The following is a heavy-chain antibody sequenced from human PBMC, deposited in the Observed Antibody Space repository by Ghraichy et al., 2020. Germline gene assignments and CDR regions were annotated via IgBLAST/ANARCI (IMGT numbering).Heavy chain of an antibody. V-gene: IGHV1-24*01. J-gene: IGHJ3*02. Sequence: ASVKVSCKVSGYTLTELSMHWVRQAPGKGLEWMGGFDPEDGETIYAQKFQGRVTMTEDTSTDTAYMELSSLRSEDTAVYYCATFETTAWPSGAFDIWGQGTMVTVSS. CDR3: ATFETTAWPSGAFDI. CDR2: FDPEDGET. D-gene: IGHD4-17*01. CDR1: GYTLTELS.